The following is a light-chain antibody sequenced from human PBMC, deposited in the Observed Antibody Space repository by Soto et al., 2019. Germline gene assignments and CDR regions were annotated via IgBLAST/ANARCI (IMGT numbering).Light chain of an antibody. CDR3: TSFPSSNTWV. CDR2: EVI. Sequence: QSALTQPASVSGSPGHSITISCTGTSSDVGGYNYVSWFQQYPGKAPKLMIYEVINRPSGVSNRFSGSKYGNTASLTVSGLQAEDEADYYCTSFPSSNTWVFGGGTKLTVL. CDR1: SSDVGGYNY. V-gene: IGLV2-14*01. J-gene: IGLJ3*02.